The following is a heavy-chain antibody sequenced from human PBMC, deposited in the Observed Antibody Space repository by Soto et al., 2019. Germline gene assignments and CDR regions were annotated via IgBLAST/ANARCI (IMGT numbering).Heavy chain of an antibody. J-gene: IGHJ6*02. Sequence: QVQQVQSGAEVKKPGSSVKVSCKASGGTFSSYAISWVRQAPGQGLEWMGGIIPIFGTANYAQKFQGRVTITADESTSTYYVVRRSLISDHMSEYYCTSVLDLNYYYVMDVWGQGTTVTVSS. CDR3: TSVLDLNYYYVMDV. CDR2: IIPIFGTA. D-gene: IGHD1-7*01. V-gene: IGHV1-69*12. CDR1: GGTFSSYA.